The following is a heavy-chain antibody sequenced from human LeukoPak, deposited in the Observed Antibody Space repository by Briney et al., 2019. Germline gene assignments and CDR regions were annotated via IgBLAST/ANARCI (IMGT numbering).Heavy chain of an antibody. CDR2: ISWNSGSI. CDR3: AKDRGSSWYLGWFDP. V-gene: IGHV3-9*01. CDR1: GSTFDDYA. Sequence: GGALRLSCAASGSTFDDYAMHWVRQAPGKGLEWVSGISWNSGSIGYADSVKGRFTISRDNAKPSLYLQMNSLRAEDTALYYCAKDRGSSWYLGWFDPWGQGTLVTVSS. J-gene: IGHJ5*02. D-gene: IGHD6-13*01.